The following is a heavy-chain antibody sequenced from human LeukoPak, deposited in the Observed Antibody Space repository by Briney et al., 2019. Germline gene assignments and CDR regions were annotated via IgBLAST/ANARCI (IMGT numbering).Heavy chain of an antibody. CDR2: ISDSGGST. CDR1: GFMFRSYA. V-gene: IGHV3-23*01. J-gene: IGHJ4*02. Sequence: GGSLRLSCAASGFMFRSYAMSWVRQAPGKGLEWVSKISDSGGSTYYADSAKGRFTISRDNSKSTLFLQMNGLRADDTAIFFCARDNVAAAHDYWGQGTLVTVSS. D-gene: IGHD6-13*01. CDR3: ARDNVAAAHDY.